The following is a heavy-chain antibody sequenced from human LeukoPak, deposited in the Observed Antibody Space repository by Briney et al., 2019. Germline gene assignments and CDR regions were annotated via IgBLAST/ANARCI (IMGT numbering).Heavy chain of an antibody. J-gene: IGHJ4*02. V-gene: IGHV4-34*01. D-gene: IGHD5-18*01. CDR1: GGSFSGYY. CDR2: INHSGST. CDR3: ARGSDTAMVTLPFGY. Sequence: SETLSLTCAVYGGSFSGYYWSWIRQPPGKGLEWIGEINHSGSTNYNPSLKSRVTISVDTSKNQFSLKLSSVTAADTAVYYCARGSDTAMVTLPFGYWGQGTLVTVSP.